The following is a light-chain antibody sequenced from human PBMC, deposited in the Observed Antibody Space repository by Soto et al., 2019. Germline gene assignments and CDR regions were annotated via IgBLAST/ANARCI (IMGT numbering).Light chain of an antibody. CDR2: KAF. V-gene: IGKV1-5*03. CDR3: QQYNSYSRRT. CDR1: QSISSW. J-gene: IGKJ1*01. Sequence: DIRMTHSLSTLSANVGDRVTITCPASQSISSWLAWYQQKPGKAPKLLIYKAFSLESGVPSRFSGSGSGTEFTLTISSLQPDDFATYYCQQYNSYSRRTFGQGTKVDI.